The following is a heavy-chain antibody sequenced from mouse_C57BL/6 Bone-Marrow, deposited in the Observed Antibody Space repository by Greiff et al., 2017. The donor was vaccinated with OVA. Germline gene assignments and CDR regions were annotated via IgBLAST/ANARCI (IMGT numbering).Heavy chain of an antibody. J-gene: IGHJ2*01. V-gene: IGHV14-4*01. D-gene: IGHD2-4*01. CDR3: TRGLRCYFDY. Sequence: EVQLQQSGAELVRPGASVKLSCTASGFNITDDYMHWVQQRPEQGLEWIGWIGPENGDTEYASKFQGKATITADTSSNTAYLQLSSLTSEDTTVYYCTRGLRCYFDYWGQGTTLTVSS. CDR1: GFNITDDY. CDR2: IGPENGDT.